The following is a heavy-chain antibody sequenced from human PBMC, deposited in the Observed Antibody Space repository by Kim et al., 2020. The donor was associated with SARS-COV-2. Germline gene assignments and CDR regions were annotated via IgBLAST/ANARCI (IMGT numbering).Heavy chain of an antibody. CDR1: GFTFSSYA. J-gene: IGHJ4*02. CDR3: AKGEGNNCSFFDY. Sequence: GGSLRLSCAASGFTFSSYAMSWVRQAPGKGPEWVSLVSGSGGSTYHADSVKGRFAISRDNSKKTLYLQMNSLRAEDTALYYCAKGEGNNCSFFDYWGQGTLVTVSS. CDR2: VSGSGGST. D-gene: IGHD2-15*01. V-gene: IGHV3-23*01.